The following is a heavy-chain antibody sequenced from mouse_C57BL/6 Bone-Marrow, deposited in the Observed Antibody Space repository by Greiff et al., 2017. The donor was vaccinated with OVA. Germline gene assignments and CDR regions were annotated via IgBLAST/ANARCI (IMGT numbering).Heavy chain of an antibody. Sequence: QVQLKQPGAELVKPGASVKMSCKASGYTFTSYWITWVKQRPGQGLEWIGDIYPGSGSTNYTEKFKSKATLTVDTSSSTAYMQLSSLTSEDSAVYYCARGNYYGSRDFDYWGQGTTLTVSS. J-gene: IGHJ2*01. CDR3: ARGNYYGSRDFDY. V-gene: IGHV1-55*01. CDR1: GYTFTSYW. D-gene: IGHD1-1*01. CDR2: IYPGSGST.